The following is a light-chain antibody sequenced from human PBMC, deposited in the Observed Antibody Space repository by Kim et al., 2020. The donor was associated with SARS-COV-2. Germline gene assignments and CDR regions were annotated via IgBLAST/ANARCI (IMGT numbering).Light chain of an antibody. V-gene: IGLV3-21*04. CDR3: QVWDSSSDHSEV. CDR2: YDS. Sequence: PGKTTGITRGGNNIGSKNGHWYQQKQGEAPVVVILYDSDRTSGGPERFSCSNSGGTATLTISRVEAGDEADYYCQVWDSSSDHSEVFGGGTQLTVL. CDR1: NIGSKN. J-gene: IGLJ2*01.